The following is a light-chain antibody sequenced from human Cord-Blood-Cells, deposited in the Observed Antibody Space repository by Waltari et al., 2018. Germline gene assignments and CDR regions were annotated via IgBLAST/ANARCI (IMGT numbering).Light chain of an antibody. V-gene: IGKV3-15*01. J-gene: IGKJ3*01. Sequence: EIAMTQSPATLSVSSGERATLSCRASQSVSSNLAWYQQKPGQASRLLIYGASTRATGIPARFSGSGSGTEFTLTISSLQSEDFAVYYCQQYNNWPFTFGPGTKVDIK. CDR2: GAS. CDR1: QSVSSN. CDR3: QQYNNWPFT.